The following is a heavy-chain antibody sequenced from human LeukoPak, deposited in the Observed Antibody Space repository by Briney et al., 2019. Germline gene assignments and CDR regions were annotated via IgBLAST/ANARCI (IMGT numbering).Heavy chain of an antibody. CDR2: ISSSSSYI. J-gene: IGHJ6*03. CDR3: AKGGGYEAQYYYYYLDV. D-gene: IGHD5-12*01. V-gene: IGHV3-21*01. Sequence: EGSLRLSCAASGFTFSSYAMSWVRQAPGKGLEWVSSISSSSSYIYYADSVKGRFTISRDNAKNTLYLQMKSLRAEDTAVYYCAKGGGYEAQYYYYYLDVWGKGTTVTISS. CDR1: GFTFSSYA.